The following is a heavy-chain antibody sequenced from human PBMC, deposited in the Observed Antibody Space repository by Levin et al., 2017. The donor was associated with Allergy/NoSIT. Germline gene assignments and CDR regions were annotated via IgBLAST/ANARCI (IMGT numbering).Heavy chain of an antibody. V-gene: IGHV3-21*01. CDR2: ISSSSSYI. Sequence: PGGSLRLSCAASGFTFSSYSMNWVRQAPGKGLEWVSSISSSSSYIYYADSVKGRFTISRDNAKNSLYLQMNSLRAEDTAVYYCARGRTLQNEYSSSWYASSFDAFDIWGQGTMVTVSS. CDR3: ARGRTLQNEYSSSWYASSFDAFDI. J-gene: IGHJ3*02. CDR1: GFTFSSYS. D-gene: IGHD6-13*01.